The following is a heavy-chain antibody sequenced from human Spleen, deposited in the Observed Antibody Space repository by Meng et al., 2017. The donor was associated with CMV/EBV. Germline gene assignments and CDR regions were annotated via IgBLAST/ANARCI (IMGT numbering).Heavy chain of an antibody. J-gene: IGHJ6*02. Sequence: GGSLRLSCAASGFTFSSYAMHWVRQAPGKGLEWVAVISYDGSNKYYADSVKGRFTISRDNSKNTLYLQMNSLRAEDTAVYYCARDLYCSSTSCYTFWYYYGMDVWGQGTTVTVSS. D-gene: IGHD2-2*02. CDR2: ISYDGSNK. CDR1: GFTFSSYA. V-gene: IGHV3-30-3*01. CDR3: ARDLYCSSTSCYTFWYYYGMDV.